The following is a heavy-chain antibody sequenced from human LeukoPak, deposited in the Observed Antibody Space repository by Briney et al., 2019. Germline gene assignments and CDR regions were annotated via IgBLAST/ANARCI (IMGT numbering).Heavy chain of an antibody. V-gene: IGHV1-18*01. D-gene: IGHD1-26*01. CDR3: ARSVGRLYYYYYMDV. Sequence: ASVTVSCKASGYTFTSYGISWVRQAPGQGLEWMGWISAYNGNTNYAQKLQGRVTMTTDTSTSTAYMELRSLRSDDTAVYYCARSVGRLYYYYYMDVWGKGTTVTVSS. J-gene: IGHJ6*03. CDR2: ISAYNGNT. CDR1: GYTFTSYG.